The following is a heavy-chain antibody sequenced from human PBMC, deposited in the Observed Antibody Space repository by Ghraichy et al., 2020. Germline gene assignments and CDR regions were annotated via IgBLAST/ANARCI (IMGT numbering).Heavy chain of an antibody. Sequence: LSLTCAASEFTVSTNFMSWVRQAPGKGLEWAAIIYADGNSYYADSVKGRFAISRDNSKNTLYLQMNSLRAEDTAVYYCAAVRATIDYWGQGTLVTVSS. J-gene: IGHJ4*02. CDR1: EFTVSTNF. D-gene: IGHD5-12*01. V-gene: IGHV3-66*01. CDR3: AAVRATIDY. CDR2: IYADGNS.